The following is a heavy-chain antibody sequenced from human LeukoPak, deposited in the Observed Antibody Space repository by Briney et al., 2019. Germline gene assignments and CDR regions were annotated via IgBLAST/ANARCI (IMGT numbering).Heavy chain of an antibody. CDR2: ISYDGGNK. Sequence: PGRSLRLSCAASGFTFSSYAMHWVRQAPGKGLEWVAVISYDGGNKYYADSVKGRFTISRDNSKNTLYLQMNSLRTEDTALYYCGKAILRFGELMFDGMDVWGQGTTVTVSS. V-gene: IGHV3-30*01. CDR3: GKAILRFGELMFDGMDV. D-gene: IGHD3-10*01. CDR1: GFTFSSYA. J-gene: IGHJ6*02.